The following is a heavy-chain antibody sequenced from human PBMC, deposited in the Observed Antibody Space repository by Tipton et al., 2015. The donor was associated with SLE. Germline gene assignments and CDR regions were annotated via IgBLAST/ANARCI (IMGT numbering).Heavy chain of an antibody. Sequence: GSLRLSCSASGFSFSSHEMNWVRQAPGKGLEWVSYISDTGSSISYADSVKGRFTISRDNAKNSLYLQLNSLRAEDSAVYHCARDDSTDSNAMHAFDLWGRGTVVTVSS. CDR2: ISDTGSSI. CDR1: GFSFSSHE. J-gene: IGHJ3*01. V-gene: IGHV3-48*03. CDR3: ARDDSTDSNAMHAFDL. D-gene: IGHD2-2*01.